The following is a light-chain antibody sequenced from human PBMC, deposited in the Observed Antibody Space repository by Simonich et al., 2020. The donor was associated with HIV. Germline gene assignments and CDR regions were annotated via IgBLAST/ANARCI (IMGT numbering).Light chain of an antibody. Sequence: EIVMTQSPATLSVSPGERATLSCRASQSVNSNVACYQQKPGQAPRLLIYAVSTRATDIPARFSGSGSGTEFTLTISSIQSEDFAVYYCQQYNTWVSITFGQGTRLEMK. V-gene: IGKV3-15*01. J-gene: IGKJ5*01. CDR2: AVS. CDR3: QQYNTWVSIT. CDR1: QSVNSN.